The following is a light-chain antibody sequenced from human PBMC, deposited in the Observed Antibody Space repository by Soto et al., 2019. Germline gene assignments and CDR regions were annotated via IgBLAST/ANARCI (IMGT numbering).Light chain of an antibody. J-gene: IGLJ1*01. CDR1: RTDVDGYDY. Sequence: QSALTQPASVSGSPGQSIAISCTGVRTDVDGYDYVSWYQQHPGQAPQLIIYDVYNRPSGVSHRFSGSKSGDTASLTISGLQAEVEADYYCTSYTCSLSFHVFGTRTIVTVL. V-gene: IGLV2-14*03. CDR3: TSYTCSLSFHV. CDR2: DVY.